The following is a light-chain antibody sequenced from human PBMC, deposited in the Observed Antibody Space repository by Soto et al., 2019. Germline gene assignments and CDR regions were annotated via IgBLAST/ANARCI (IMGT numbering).Light chain of an antibody. Sequence: QSALTQPASVSGSPGQSITISCTRTSSDVGSYNLVSWYQQHPGKAPKLMIYEGNNRPSGVSNRFSGSKSGNTASLTISGLQAEDEADYYCCSYAGSSTLVFGGGTKLTVL. J-gene: IGLJ3*02. CDR1: SSDVGSYNL. V-gene: IGLV2-23*01. CDR2: EGN. CDR3: CSYAGSSTLV.